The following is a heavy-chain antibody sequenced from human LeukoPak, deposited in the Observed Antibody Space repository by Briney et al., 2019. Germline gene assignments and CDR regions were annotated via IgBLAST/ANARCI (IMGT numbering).Heavy chain of an antibody. Sequence: SETLSLTCTDPGGSISRYYWSWIRQPPGKELEWIGYIYYSGSTNYNPSLKSRVTISIDTSKNQFSLMLSSVTAADTAVYYCAKVGDFGSGTSFDYWGQGTLVTVSS. V-gene: IGHV4-59*01. D-gene: IGHD3-10*01. CDR3: AKVGDFGSGTSFDY. CDR1: GGSISRYY. CDR2: IYYSGST. J-gene: IGHJ4*02.